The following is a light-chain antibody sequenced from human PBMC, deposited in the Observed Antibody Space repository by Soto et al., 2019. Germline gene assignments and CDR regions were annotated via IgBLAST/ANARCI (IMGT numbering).Light chain of an antibody. V-gene: IGKV1-5*01. CDR1: QSISSW. CDR2: DAS. J-gene: IGKJ1*01. CDR3: QQYYSYPT. Sequence: IQVTESPSTMSASVGDRVTITCRASQSISSWLAWYQQKAGKAPKLLIYDASSLESGVPSRFSGSGSGTEFTLTISSLQADDYATYYCQQYYSYPTFGQGTKV.